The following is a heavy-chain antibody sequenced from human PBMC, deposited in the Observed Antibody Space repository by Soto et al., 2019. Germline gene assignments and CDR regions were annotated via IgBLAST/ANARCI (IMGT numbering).Heavy chain of an antibody. D-gene: IGHD6-13*01. CDR2: IKQDGSEK. V-gene: IGHV3-7*01. CDR1: GFTFSSYW. CDR3: APFGGIAAAGTDYYGMDV. Sequence: GGSLRLSCAASGFTFSSYWMSWVRQAPGKGLEWVANIKQDGSEKYYVDSVKGRFTISRDNAKNSLYLQMNSLRAEDTAVYYCAPFGGIAAAGTDYYGMDVWGQGTTVTVSS. J-gene: IGHJ6*02.